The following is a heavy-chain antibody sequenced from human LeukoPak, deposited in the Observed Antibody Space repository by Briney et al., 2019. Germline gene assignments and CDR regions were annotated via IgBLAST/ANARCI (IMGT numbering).Heavy chain of an antibody. CDR3: ARRTYSNYFFDY. CDR1: GFTFSDYY. V-gene: IGHV3-11*01. CDR2: ISGSGDSK. Sequence: PGGSLRLSCAASGFTFSDYYMTWIRQAPGKGLEWLSYISGSGDSKFYADSVKGRFTISRDNAKNSLYLQMNSLRAEDTAVYYCARRTYSNYFFDYWDQGTLVTVSS. D-gene: IGHD4-11*01. J-gene: IGHJ4*02.